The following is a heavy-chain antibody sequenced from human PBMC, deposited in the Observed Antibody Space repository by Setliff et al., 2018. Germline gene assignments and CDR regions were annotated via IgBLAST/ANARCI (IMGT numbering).Heavy chain of an antibody. CDR3: RLWFEETWRDY. J-gene: IGHJ4*02. Sequence: PGGSLRLSCAASGFVVSNNEMSWVRQAPEKGLEWVSVTYASGATNYADSVKGRFTISRDNSKNTLYLQMNSPRAEDTAVYYCRLWFEETWRDYWGQGTLVTVSS. CDR2: TYASGAT. CDR1: GFVVSNNE. V-gene: IGHV3-53*01. D-gene: IGHD3-10*01.